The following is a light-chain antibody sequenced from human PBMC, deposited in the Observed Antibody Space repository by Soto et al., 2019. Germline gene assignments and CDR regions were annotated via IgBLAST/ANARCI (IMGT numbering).Light chain of an antibody. CDR3: QSYDSSLSGSV. V-gene: IGLV1-40*01. CDR1: RSNIGAGY. J-gene: IGLJ3*02. Sequence: QSVLTQPPAVSGAPGQRVTISCTGSRSNIGAGYVHWYQQLPGTAPKLLIYGNSNRPSGVPDRFSGSKSGTSASLAITGLQAEDEADYYCQSYDSSLSGSVCGGGTKLTVL. CDR2: GNS.